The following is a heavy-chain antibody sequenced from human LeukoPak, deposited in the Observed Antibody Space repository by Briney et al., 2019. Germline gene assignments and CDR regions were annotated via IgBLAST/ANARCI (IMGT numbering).Heavy chain of an antibody. CDR2: ISWNSGSI. CDR3: AKDDGGSFDY. CDR1: GFTFDDYA. Sequence: GGSLRLSCAASGFTFDDYAMHWARQAPGKGLEWVSGISWNSGSIGYADSVKGRFTISRDNAENSLYLQMNSLRAEDTALYYCAKDDGGSFDYWGQGNLVTVSS. J-gene: IGHJ4*02. V-gene: IGHV3-9*01.